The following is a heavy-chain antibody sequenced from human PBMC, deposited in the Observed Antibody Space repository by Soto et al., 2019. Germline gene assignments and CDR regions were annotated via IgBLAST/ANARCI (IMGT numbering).Heavy chain of an antibody. CDR3: TRDRGSSGMFELDD. V-gene: IGHV3-48*02. J-gene: IGHJ4*03. CDR2: IRHTTSAT. CDR1: QFPFDVYS. Sequence: PGGSLRLSCVASQFPFDVYSMHWVRQAPGKGLEWVSYIRHTTSATFYADAVKGRFTISRDNRKNSLFLQMNSLRDDDTGVYFCTRDRGSSGMFELDDWGPGTLVTVSS. D-gene: IGHD6-19*01.